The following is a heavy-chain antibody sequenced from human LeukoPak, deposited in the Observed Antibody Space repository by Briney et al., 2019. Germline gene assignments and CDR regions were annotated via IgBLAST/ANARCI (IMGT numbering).Heavy chain of an antibody. CDR1: GYTFTGYY. CDR2: INPNSGGT. CDR3: ARDSSSWGNYGMDV. J-gene: IGHJ6*02. V-gene: IGHV1-2*02. D-gene: IGHD6-13*01. Sequence: GASVKVSCKASGYTFTGYYMHWVRQAPGQGLEWMGWINPNSGGTNYAQNFQGRVTMTRDTSISTAYMELSRLRSDDTAVYYCARDSSSWGNYGMDVWGQGTTVTVSS.